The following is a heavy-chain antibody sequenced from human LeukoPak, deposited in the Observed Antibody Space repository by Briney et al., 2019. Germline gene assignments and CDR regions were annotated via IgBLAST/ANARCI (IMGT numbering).Heavy chain of an antibody. D-gene: IGHD2-15*01. Sequence: SETLSLTCDVSGGSISGGDYNWSWIRQPAGKGLEWIGRIYGSVSSWNNPSLQYNPSPKSRPTISADTSRNQFSLILNSVTAADAAMYYCAGDRQGGGRSVSSFQYWGQGIPVTVSS. CDR3: AGDRQGGGRSVSSFQY. CDR1: GGSISGGDYN. V-gene: IGHV4-61*02. J-gene: IGHJ4*02. CDR2: IYGSVSSWNNPSL.